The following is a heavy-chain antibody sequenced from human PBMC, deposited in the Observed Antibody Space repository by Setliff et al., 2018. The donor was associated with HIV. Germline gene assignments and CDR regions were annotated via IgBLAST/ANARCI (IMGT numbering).Heavy chain of an antibody. J-gene: IGHJ6*03. CDR1: GGSISGYY. D-gene: IGHD6-13*01. CDR3: ARHRDPPGSRWIYYYYYMDL. Sequence: SETLSLTCTVSGGSISGYYWSWIRQPPGKRLGWLASIYSSGSPSYNPSLSSRLTISVDTSRNQVSLRLSSVTVADTGVYYCARHRDPPGSRWIYYYYYMDLWGEGTTVTVSS. CDR2: IYSSGSP. V-gene: IGHV4-59*04.